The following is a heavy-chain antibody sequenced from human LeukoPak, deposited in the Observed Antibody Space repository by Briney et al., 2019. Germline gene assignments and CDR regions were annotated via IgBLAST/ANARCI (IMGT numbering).Heavy chain of an antibody. D-gene: IGHD3-10*01. CDR2: MYYSGTT. Sequence: PSETLSLTCTVSGGSISSSSYYWGWIRQPPGKGLEWIGSMYYSGTTYYNSSLKSRVTISVDTSKNQFSLKLSSVTAADTAVYYCAREKGYMVRGKLGYWGQGTLVTVSS. CDR1: GGSISSSSYY. V-gene: IGHV4-39*07. J-gene: IGHJ4*02. CDR3: AREKGYMVRGKLGY.